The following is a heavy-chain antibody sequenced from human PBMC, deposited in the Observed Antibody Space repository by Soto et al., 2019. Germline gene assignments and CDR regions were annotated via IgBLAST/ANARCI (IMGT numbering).Heavy chain of an antibody. Sequence: QVQLVESGGGVVQPGRPLRLSCAASGFSFSSYTMHWVRQAPGKGLEWVAVISYDGGNKYYADSVQGRFTISRDNSKNTLNRQRDSQRAEYTAVYDCVGGHEWLADPFDYWGQGTLVTVSS. D-gene: IGHD6-19*01. J-gene: IGHJ4*02. V-gene: IGHV3-30-3*01. CDR1: GFSFSSYT. CDR3: VGGHEWLADPFDY. CDR2: ISYDGGNK.